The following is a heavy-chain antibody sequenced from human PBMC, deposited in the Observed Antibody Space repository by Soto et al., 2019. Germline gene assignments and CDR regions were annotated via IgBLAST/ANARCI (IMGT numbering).Heavy chain of an antibody. Sequence: PGGALRLSCAASGFTFSSYGMHWVRQAPGKGLEWVAFISYDGSNKYYADSVKGRFTISRDNSKNTLYLQTNSLRAEDTAVYYCAKRYCSSTSCYSEYYYYGMDVWGQGTTVTVS. CDR2: ISYDGSNK. J-gene: IGHJ6*02. CDR1: GFTFSSYG. D-gene: IGHD2-2*01. V-gene: IGHV3-30*18. CDR3: AKRYCSSTSCYSEYYYYGMDV.